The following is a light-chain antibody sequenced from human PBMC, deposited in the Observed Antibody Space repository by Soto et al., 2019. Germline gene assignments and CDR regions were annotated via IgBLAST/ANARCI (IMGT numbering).Light chain of an antibody. J-gene: IGLJ1*01. CDR3: SSYTRSSTYV. CDR1: SSDVGAYDY. Sequence: QSVLTQPASVSASPGQSIAISCSGTSSDVGAYDYVSWYQHHPGKAPKLIIYEVTYRPSGVSNRFSASKSGNTASLTISGLQAEDEADYYCSSYTRSSTYVFGTGPKVTVL. CDR2: EVT. V-gene: IGLV2-14*01.